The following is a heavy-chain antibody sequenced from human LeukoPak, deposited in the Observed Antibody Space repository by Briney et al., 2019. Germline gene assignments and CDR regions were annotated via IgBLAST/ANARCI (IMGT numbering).Heavy chain of an antibody. CDR2: IGSSATTI. CDR1: GFTFSDYY. D-gene: IGHD3-10*02. V-gene: IGHV3-11*04. Sequence: GGSLRLSCAASGFTFSDYYMSWIRQAPGKGLEWVSYIGSSATTIYYADSVKGRFTVSRDNGKSSLYLQMSSLRAEDTAVYYCARDRGPGMLHFENWGQGTLVTVSS. CDR3: ARDRGPGMLHFEN. J-gene: IGHJ4*02.